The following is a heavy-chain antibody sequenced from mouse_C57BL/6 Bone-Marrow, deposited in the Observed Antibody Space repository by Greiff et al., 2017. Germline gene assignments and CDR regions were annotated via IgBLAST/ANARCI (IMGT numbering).Heavy chain of an antibody. CDR3: TTNYGSSYGYFDV. CDR1: GFNIKDDY. J-gene: IGHJ1*03. D-gene: IGHD1-1*01. Sequence: EVKLQQSGAELVRPGASVKLSCTASGFNIKDDYMHWVKQRPEQGLEWIGWIDPENGDTEYASKFQGKATITADTSSNTAYLQLSSLTSEDTAVYYCTTNYGSSYGYFDVWGTGTTVTVSS. V-gene: IGHV14-4*01. CDR2: IDPENGDT.